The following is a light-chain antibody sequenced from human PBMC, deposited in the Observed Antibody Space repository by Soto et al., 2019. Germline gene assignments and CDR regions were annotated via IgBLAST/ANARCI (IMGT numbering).Light chain of an antibody. CDR3: SSYAGSNNVV. CDR2: EVS. Sequence: QSVLTQPPSASGSPGQSVTISCTGTSSDVGGYNYVSWYQQHPGKAPKLMIYEVSKRPSGVPDRFSGSKSGNTDSLTVSGLQDEDEADYYCSSYAGSNNVVFGGGTKLTVL. CDR1: SSDVGGYNY. J-gene: IGLJ2*01. V-gene: IGLV2-8*01.